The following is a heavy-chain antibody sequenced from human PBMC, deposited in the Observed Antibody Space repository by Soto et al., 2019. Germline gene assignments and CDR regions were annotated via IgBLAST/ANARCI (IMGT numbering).Heavy chain of an antibody. Sequence: PGGSLRLSCAASGFPFKTALLSWVRQTAGKGLEWVGRIKSNLESVTTDYSAAVKGRFSVSRDDSRNTLHLEMNNLGTEDTGVYYCATDSRGSGMTYYFGMDLWGPGTTVTVSS. D-gene: IGHD3-10*01. CDR3: ATDSRGSGMTYYFGMDL. V-gene: IGHV3-15*01. J-gene: IGHJ6*02. CDR1: GFPFKTAL. CDR2: IKSNLESVTT.